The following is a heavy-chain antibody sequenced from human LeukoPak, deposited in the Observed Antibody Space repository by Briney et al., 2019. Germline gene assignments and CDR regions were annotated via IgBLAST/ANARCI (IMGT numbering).Heavy chain of an antibody. CDR2: IYYSGST. CDR3: ANNKARQVRALLWRPFDY. Sequence: SETLSLTCTVSGGSISSYYWSWIRQPPGKGLEWIGYIYYSGSTNYNPSLKSRVTISVDTSKNQFSLKLSSVTAADTAVYYCANNKARQVRALLWRPFDYWGQGTLVTVSS. D-gene: IGHD3-10*01. V-gene: IGHV4-59*01. J-gene: IGHJ4*02. CDR1: GGSISSYY.